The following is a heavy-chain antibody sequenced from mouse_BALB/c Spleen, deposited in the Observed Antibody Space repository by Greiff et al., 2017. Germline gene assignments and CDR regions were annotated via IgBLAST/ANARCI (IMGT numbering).Heavy chain of an antibody. CDR2: INPGSGGT. CDR3: ARGNNCLDY. Sequence: QVQLQQSGAELVRPGTSVEVSCKASGYAFTNYLIEWVKQRPGQGLEWIGVINPGSGGTNYNEKFKGKATLTADKSSSTAYMQLSSLTSDDSAVYFCARGNNCLDYWGQGTTLTVSS. J-gene: IGHJ2*01. V-gene: IGHV1-54*01. D-gene: IGHD1-3*01. CDR1: GYAFTNYL.